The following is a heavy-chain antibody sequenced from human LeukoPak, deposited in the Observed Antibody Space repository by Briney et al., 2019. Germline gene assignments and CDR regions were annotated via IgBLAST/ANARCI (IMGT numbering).Heavy chain of an antibody. Sequence: SETLSLTCTVSGGSISSYYWSWIRQPPGKGLEWIGYIYYSGSTNYNPSLKSRVTISVDTSKNQFSLKLNSVTAADTAVYYCARSSEGRYYYDSSGYSYYYYYMDVWGKGTTVTISS. CDR2: IYYSGST. V-gene: IGHV4-59*01. CDR1: GGSISSYY. D-gene: IGHD3-22*01. J-gene: IGHJ6*03. CDR3: ARSSEGRYYYDSSGYSYYYYYMDV.